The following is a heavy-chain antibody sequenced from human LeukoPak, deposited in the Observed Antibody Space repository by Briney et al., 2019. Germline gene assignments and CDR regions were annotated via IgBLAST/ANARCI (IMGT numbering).Heavy chain of an antibody. Sequence: GGSLRLSCAASGFTFSSYAMSWVRQAPGKGLEWVSGIIDSGGSTYYADSVKGRFTISRDNSKNTLYLQMNSLRAEDTAIYYCAKDRGSGWIRGFDYWGQGTLVTVSS. V-gene: IGHV3-23*01. D-gene: IGHD6-19*01. J-gene: IGHJ4*02. CDR2: IIDSGGST. CDR3: AKDRGSGWIRGFDY. CDR1: GFTFSSYA.